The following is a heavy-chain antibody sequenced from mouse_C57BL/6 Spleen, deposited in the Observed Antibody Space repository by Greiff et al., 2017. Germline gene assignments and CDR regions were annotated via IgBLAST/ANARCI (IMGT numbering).Heavy chain of an antibody. CDR3: TLITTVVDYFDY. V-gene: IGHV14-1*01. Sequence: EVKLQQPGAELVRPGASVKLSCTASGFNIKDYYMHWVKQRPEQGLEWIGRIDPEDGDTEYAPKFQGKATMTADTSSNTAYLQLSSLTSEDTAVYYCTLITTVVDYFDYWGQGTTLTVSS. CDR1: GFNIKDYY. J-gene: IGHJ2*01. CDR2: IDPEDGDT. D-gene: IGHD1-1*01.